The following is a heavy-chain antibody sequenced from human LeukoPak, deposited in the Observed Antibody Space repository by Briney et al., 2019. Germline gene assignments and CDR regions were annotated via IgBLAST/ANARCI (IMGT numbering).Heavy chain of an antibody. Sequence: GGSLRLSCAASGFTFSSYGMSWVRQAPGKGLEWVSAISGSGGSTYYADSVKGRFTISRDNSKNTLYLQMNSLRAEDTAVYYCARDEGGSYPFDYWGQGTLVTVSS. J-gene: IGHJ4*02. V-gene: IGHV3-23*01. CDR1: GFTFSSYG. D-gene: IGHD5-12*01. CDR3: ARDEGGSYPFDY. CDR2: ISGSGGST.